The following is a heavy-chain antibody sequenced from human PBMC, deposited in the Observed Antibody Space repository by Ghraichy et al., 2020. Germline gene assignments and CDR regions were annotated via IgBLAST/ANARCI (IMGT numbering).Heavy chain of an antibody. J-gene: IGHJ3*02. CDR1: GFTFSNYA. CDR3: AKPMRVFIVDDAFDI. Sequence: GESLNISCAASGFTFSNYAMSWVRQAPGKGLEWVSGISGRGDRTYYADSVKGRFTISRDSSKNTLYLQMNSLRAEDTAVYYCAKPMRVFIVDDAFDIWGQETMVTVSS. CDR2: ISGRGDRT. D-gene: IGHD3-22*01. V-gene: IGHV3-23*01.